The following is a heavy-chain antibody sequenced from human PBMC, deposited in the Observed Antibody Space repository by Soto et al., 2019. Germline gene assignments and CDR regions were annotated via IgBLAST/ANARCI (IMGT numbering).Heavy chain of an antibody. Sequence: ASVKVSCKASGYTLTSYGISWVRQAPGQGLEWMGWISAYNGNTNYAQKLQGRVTMTTDTSTSTAYMELRSLRSDDTAVYYCARELQFSDVGWFDPWGQGTLVTVSS. CDR2: ISAYNGNT. V-gene: IGHV1-18*04. J-gene: IGHJ5*02. CDR3: ARELQFSDVGWFDP. CDR1: GYTLTSYG. D-gene: IGHD1-26*01.